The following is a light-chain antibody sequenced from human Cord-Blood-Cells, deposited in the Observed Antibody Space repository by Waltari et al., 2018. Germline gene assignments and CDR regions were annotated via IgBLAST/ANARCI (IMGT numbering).Light chain of an antibody. Sequence: QSALTQPASVSGSPGQSITISCTGTSSDVGGYNYVSWYQQHPGKAPKLMNYDVSNRPSGVANRSAGSKSGKTASLTISGLQAEEEADYYCSSYTSSSTVVFGGGTKLTVL. CDR3: SSYTSSSTVV. CDR1: SSDVGGYNY. J-gene: IGLJ2*01. V-gene: IGLV2-14*01. CDR2: DVS.